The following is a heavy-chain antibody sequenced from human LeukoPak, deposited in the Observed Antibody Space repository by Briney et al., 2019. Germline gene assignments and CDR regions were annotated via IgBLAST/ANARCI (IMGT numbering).Heavy chain of an antibody. J-gene: IGHJ4*02. CDR1: GGFIGGYY. CDR3: ARGDGYNLGYLES. Sequence: PSETLSLTCSASGGFIGGYYCSWIRQPAGKGLEWIGRVHTGGNTNYNRSLKSRVTMSIDTSKNQFSLNLNSVTAADTAVYYCARGDGYNLGYLESWGQGILVTVSS. V-gene: IGHV4-4*07. CDR2: VHTGGNT. D-gene: IGHD5-24*01.